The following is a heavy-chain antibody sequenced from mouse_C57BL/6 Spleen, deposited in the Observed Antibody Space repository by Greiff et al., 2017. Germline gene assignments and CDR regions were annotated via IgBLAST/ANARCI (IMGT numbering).Heavy chain of an antibody. V-gene: IGHV1-52*01. D-gene: IGHD2-5*01. J-gene: IGHJ4*01. CDR3: ARKEAYYSNRDAMDY. Sequence: QVQLKQPGAELVRPGSSVKLSCKASGYTFTSYWMHWVKQRPIQGLEWIGNIDPSDSETHYNQKFKDKATLTVDKSSSTAYMQLSSLTSEDSAVYYCARKEAYYSNRDAMDYWGQGTSVTVSS. CDR2: IDPSDSET. CDR1: GYTFTSYW.